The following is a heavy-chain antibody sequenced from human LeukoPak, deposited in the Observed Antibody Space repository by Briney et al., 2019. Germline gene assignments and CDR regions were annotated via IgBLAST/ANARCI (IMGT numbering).Heavy chain of an antibody. J-gene: IGHJ4*02. CDR3: ARSSMIVVVSYFDY. CDR1: GGTFSSYA. D-gene: IGHD3-22*01. CDR2: IIPILGIA. V-gene: IGHV1-69*04. Sequence: SVKVSYKASGGTFSSYAISWVRQAPGQGLEWMGRIIPILGIANYAQKFQGRVTITADKSTSTAYMGLSSLRSEDTAVYYCARSSMIVVVSYFDYWGQGTLVTVSS.